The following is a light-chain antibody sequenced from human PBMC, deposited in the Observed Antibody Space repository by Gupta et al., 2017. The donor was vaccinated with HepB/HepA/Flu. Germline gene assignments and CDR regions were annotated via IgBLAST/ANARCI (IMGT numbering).Light chain of an antibody. Sequence: IVLTQSPGTLSLSPGEGATLSCKTSQSINSNYLAWYQQKPGQTPRLVIYDTSSRATGIPDRFSGSGSGTEFTSTIRRLEPEEFAMYYCQHYGSSPVDAFGQGTRLGIK. V-gene: IGKV3-20*01. CDR2: DTS. CDR3: QHYGSSPVDA. J-gene: IGKJ2*01. CDR1: QSINSNY.